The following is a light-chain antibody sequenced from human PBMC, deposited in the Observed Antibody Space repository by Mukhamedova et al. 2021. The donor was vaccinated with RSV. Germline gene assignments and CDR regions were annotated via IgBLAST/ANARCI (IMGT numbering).Light chain of an antibody. J-gene: IGKJ1*01. CDR3: QQYNSLTWT. Sequence: WYQRRVHGKAPKLLIFKASNLESGVPSRFSGRGSGTEFTLTISSLQPDDFATYYCQQYNSLTWTFGQGTKVEIK. V-gene: IGKV1-5*03. CDR2: KAS.